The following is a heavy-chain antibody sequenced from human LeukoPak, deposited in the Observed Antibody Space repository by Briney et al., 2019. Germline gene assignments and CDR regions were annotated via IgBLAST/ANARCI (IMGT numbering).Heavy chain of an antibody. J-gene: IGHJ6*03. Sequence: GSLRLSCAASGFTFSSYEMNWVRQPPGKGLEWIGEINHSGSTNYNPSLKSRVTISVDTSKNQFSLKLSSVTAADTTVYYCACEIGYPRHYYYYYMDVWGKGTTVTVSS. D-gene: IGHD5-12*01. V-gene: IGHV4-34*08. CDR3: ACEIGYPRHYYYYYMDV. CDR1: GFTFSSYE. CDR2: INHSGST.